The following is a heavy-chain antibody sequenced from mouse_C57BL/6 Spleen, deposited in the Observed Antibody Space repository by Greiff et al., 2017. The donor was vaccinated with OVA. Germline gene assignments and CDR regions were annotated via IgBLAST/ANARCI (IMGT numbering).Heavy chain of an antibody. Sequence: QVQLQQPGAELVRPGSSVKLSCKASGYTFTSYWMHWVKQRPIQGLEWIGNIDPSDSETHYNQKFKDKATLTVDKSSSTAYMQLSSLTSEDSAVYYCARARLLREDYVDYWGQGTTLTVSS. D-gene: IGHD1-1*01. CDR2: IDPSDSET. J-gene: IGHJ2*01. CDR1: GYTFTSYW. V-gene: IGHV1-52*01. CDR3: ARARLLREDYVDY.